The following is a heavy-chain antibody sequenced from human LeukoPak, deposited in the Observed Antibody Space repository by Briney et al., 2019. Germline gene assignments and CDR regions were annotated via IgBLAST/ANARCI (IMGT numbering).Heavy chain of an antibody. CDR2: IYHSGST. J-gene: IGHJ6*03. CDR1: GGSFSGYY. V-gene: IGHV4-34*01. Sequence: PSETLSLTCAVFGGSFSGYYWNWIRQPPGKGLEWIGSIYHSGSTYYNPSLKSRVTISVDASKNQFSLKLSSVTAADTAVYYCARVSGGDPNRYYYYYMDVWGKGTTVTISS. D-gene: IGHD4-17*01. CDR3: ARVSGGDPNRYYYYYMDV.